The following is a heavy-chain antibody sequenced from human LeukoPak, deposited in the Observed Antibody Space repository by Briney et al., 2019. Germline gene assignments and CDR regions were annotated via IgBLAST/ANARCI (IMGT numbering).Heavy chain of an antibody. D-gene: IGHD2/OR15-2a*01. CDR3: AMLLYHSGRPGT. CDR2: INHPGST. CDR1: GVSLNHYY. Sequence: SETLSLTCAVYGVSLNHYYWTWIRQPPGKGREWIGEINHPGSTNYDPSLKGRVTISIDTSKSQFSLKVNYVTAADTAVYYCAMLLYHSGRPGTWGQGTLVTVSS. J-gene: IGHJ5*02. V-gene: IGHV4-34*01.